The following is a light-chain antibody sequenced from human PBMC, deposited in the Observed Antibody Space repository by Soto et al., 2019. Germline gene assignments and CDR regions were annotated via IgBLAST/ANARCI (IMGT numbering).Light chain of an antibody. CDR2: EVS. J-gene: IGLJ3*02. Sequence: QSALTQPASVSGSPGQSITISCTGTSSDVGGYNYVSWYQQHPGKAPKLMIYEVSNRPSGVSNRFSGSKSGNTASLTISGLQAEDEADYYCSSYTRSSTRVFGGGTKPTVL. CDR1: SSDVGGYNY. V-gene: IGLV2-14*01. CDR3: SSYTRSSTRV.